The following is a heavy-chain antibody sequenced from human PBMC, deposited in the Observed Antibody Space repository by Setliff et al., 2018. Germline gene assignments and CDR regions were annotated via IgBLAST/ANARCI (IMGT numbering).Heavy chain of an antibody. D-gene: IGHD3-10*01. J-gene: IGHJ4*02. CDR2: IYHSGSA. CDR3: ARLRPERGSGTPDY. CDR1: GHSISSRYY. V-gene: IGHV4-38-2*02. Sequence: PSETLSLTCTVSGHSISSRYYWGWIRQPPGKGLAWIGRIYHSGSAYYNPSLKSRVTISVDMSKNQFSLKLSSGTAADTAVYYCARLRPERGSGTPDYWGQGTLVTVSS.